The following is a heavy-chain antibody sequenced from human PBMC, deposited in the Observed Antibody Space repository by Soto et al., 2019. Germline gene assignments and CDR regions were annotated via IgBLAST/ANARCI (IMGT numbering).Heavy chain of an antibody. CDR2: IYYSGST. Sequence: ETLSLTCPLSGRSISSSSYYWGWIRQPPGKGLKRIGSIYYSGSTYYNPSLKSRVTISVDTSKNQFSLKLSSVTAADTAVYYCAWTLGRITIFGVVKGAFDIWGQGTMVTVSS. V-gene: IGHV4-39*01. J-gene: IGHJ3*02. CDR1: GRSISSSSYY. D-gene: IGHD3-3*01. CDR3: AWTLGRITIFGVVKGAFDI.